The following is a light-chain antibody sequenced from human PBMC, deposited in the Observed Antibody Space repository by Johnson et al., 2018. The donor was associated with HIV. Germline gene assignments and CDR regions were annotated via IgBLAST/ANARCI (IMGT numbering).Light chain of an antibody. V-gene: IGLV1-51*01. CDR3: GTWDSSLSAGV. CDR1: SSNIGRNY. J-gene: IGLJ1*01. Sequence: QPVLTQPPSVSAAPGQKVTISCSGSSSNIGRNYVSWYQQLPGTAPKLLIYDNNKRPSGIPARFSGSKSATSATLDITGLHTGDEADYYCGTWDSSLSAGVFGTGTKVTVL. CDR2: DNN.